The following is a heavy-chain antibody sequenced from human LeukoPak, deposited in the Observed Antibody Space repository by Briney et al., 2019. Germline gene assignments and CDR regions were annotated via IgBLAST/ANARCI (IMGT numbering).Heavy chain of an antibody. CDR2: ISYDGSNK. D-gene: IGHD6-6*01. J-gene: IGHJ4*02. CDR3: AKEGDVVWYSSSPYYFDY. CDR1: GFTFSSYG. V-gene: IGHV3-30*18. Sequence: PGGSLRLSCAASGFTFSSYGMHWVRQAPGKGLEWVAVISYDGSNKYYADSVKGRFTISRGNSKNTLYLQMNSLRAEDTAVYYCAKEGDVVWYSSSPYYFDYWGQGTLVTVSS.